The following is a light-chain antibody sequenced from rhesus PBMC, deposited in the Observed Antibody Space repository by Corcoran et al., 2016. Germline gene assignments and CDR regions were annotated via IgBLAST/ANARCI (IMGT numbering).Light chain of an antibody. CDR3: CSYTSNSAYI. Sequence: QSAPTQPPSVSGSPGQSVTFSCTGSSSDIGAYNYVSWYQQHPGKAPKLMIYGVSNRPSGVSDRFSGSKSGNTASLTISGLQAEDEADYFCCSYTSNSAYIFGTGTRLTVL. CDR1: SSDIGAYNY. J-gene: IGLJ1*01. CDR2: GVS. V-gene: IGLV2S7*01.